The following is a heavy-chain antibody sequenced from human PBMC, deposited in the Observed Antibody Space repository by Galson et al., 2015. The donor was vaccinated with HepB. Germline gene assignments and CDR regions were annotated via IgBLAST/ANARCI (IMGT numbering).Heavy chain of an antibody. Sequence: SETLSLTCAVYGGSFSGYYWSWIRQPPGKGLEWIGEINHSGSTNYNPSLKSRVTISVDTSKNQFSLKLSSVTAADTAVYYCARGRRSTPYYYMDVWGQGTLVTVSS. CDR1: GGSFSGYY. CDR3: ARGRRSTPYYYMDV. CDR2: INHSGST. V-gene: IGHV4-34*01. J-gene: IGHJ6*03.